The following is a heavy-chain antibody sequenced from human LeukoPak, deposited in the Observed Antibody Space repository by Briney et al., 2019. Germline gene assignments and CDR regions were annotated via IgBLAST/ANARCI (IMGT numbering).Heavy chain of an antibody. V-gene: IGHV4-34*01. J-gene: IGHJ6*03. CDR3: ARGPTYYDILTGYYRSNYYYYYMDI. CDR1: GGSFSGYY. D-gene: IGHD3-9*01. CDR2: INHSGST. Sequence: KPSETLSLTCAVYGGSFSGYYWSWIRQPPGKGLEWIGEINHSGSTNYNPSLKSRVTISVDTSKNQFSLKMSSVTAAATAVYHCARGPTYYDILTGYYRSNYYYYYMDIWGKGTTVTVSS.